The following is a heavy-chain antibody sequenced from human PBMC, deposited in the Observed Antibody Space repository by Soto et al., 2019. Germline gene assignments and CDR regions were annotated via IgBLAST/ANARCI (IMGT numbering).Heavy chain of an antibody. CDR1: GFTFSSNA. CDR2: ISGSGGTT. Sequence: EVQLLESGGGLEQPGGSLRLTCAASGFTFSSNAMSWVRQAPGKGLEWVSSISGSGGTTYYADSVKGRFTISRDNSKDTLYLQMNSLRAEDTAVYYCAKDPRTYGFPYYFDYWGQGTLVTVSS. D-gene: IGHD3-3*01. J-gene: IGHJ4*02. CDR3: AKDPRTYGFPYYFDY. V-gene: IGHV3-23*01.